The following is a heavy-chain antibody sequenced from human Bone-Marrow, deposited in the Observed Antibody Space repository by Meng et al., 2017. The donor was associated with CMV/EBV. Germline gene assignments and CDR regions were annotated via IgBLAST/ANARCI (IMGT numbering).Heavy chain of an antibody. V-gene: IGHV1-2*02. CDR2: INPNSGGT. CDR1: GYTFTGYY. Sequence: ASVKVSCKASGYTFTGYYMHWVRQDPGQGLEWMGWINPNSGGTNYAQKFQGRVTMTRDTSISTAYMELSRLRSDDTAVYYCARDLRIGSGFDPWGQGTRVTVSS. D-gene: IGHD2-15*01. J-gene: IGHJ5*02. CDR3: ARDLRIGSGFDP.